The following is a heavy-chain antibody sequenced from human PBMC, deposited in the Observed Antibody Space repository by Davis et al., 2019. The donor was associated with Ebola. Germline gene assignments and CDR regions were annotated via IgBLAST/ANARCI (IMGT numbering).Heavy chain of an antibody. CDR3: ASQEGVAGAHYFDY. CDR1: GGTFSSYV. V-gene: IGHV1-69*06. J-gene: IGHJ4*02. D-gene: IGHD6-19*01. Sequence: SVKVSCKASGGTFSSYVISWVRQAPGQGLEWMGGIIPIFSTANYAQKFQGRVTITADKSTSTAYMELSSLRSEDTAVYYCASQEGVAGAHYFDYWGQGTLVTVSS. CDR2: IIPIFSTA.